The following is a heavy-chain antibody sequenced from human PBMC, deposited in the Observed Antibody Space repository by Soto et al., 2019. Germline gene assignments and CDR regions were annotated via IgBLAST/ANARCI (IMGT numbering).Heavy chain of an antibody. CDR1: GFTVSSNY. CDR2: LYSGGTT. V-gene: IGHV3-53*02. CDR3: ARGGTWVQLRHCDI. D-gene: IGHD5-18*01. J-gene: IGHJ2*01. Sequence: EVQLVETGGGLIQPGGSLRLSCAASGFTVSSNYMSWVRQAPGKGLEWVSILYSGGTTGYADSVKGRFTISRDYSKNTVYLQMNSLRAEDTAVYYCARGGTWVQLRHCDIWGRGTLVTVSS.